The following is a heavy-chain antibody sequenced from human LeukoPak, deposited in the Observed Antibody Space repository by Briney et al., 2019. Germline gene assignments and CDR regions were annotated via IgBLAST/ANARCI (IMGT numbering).Heavy chain of an antibody. Sequence: GGSLRLSCAASGFTFSSYGMHWVRQAPGKGLEWVAFIRYDGSNKYYADSVKGRFTISRDNSKNTLYLQMNSLRAEDTAVYYCAKDCATMVRNYYYYGMDVWGQGTTVTVSS. CDR1: GFTFSSYG. D-gene: IGHD3-10*01. V-gene: IGHV3-30*02. CDR2: IRYDGSNK. J-gene: IGHJ6*02. CDR3: AKDCATMVRNYYYYGMDV.